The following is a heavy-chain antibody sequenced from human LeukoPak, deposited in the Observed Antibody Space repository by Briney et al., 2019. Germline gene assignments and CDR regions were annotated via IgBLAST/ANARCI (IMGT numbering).Heavy chain of an antibody. V-gene: IGHV1-18*01. D-gene: IGHD3-3*01. J-gene: IGHJ3*02. CDR3: ARAAEYYDFWSRYYGEVAFDI. CDR1: GYTFTSYG. Sequence: ASVKVSCKASGYTFTSYGISWVRQAPGQGLEWMGWTSAYNGNTNYAQKLQGRVTMTTDTSTSTAYMELRSLRSDDTAVYYCARAAEYYDFWSRYYGEVAFDIWYQVTMVTV. CDR2: TSAYNGNT.